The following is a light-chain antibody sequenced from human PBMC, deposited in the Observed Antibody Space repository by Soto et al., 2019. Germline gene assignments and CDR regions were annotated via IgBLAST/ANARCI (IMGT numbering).Light chain of an antibody. CDR1: SSNIGSNA. J-gene: IGLJ1*01. CDR2: NDN. V-gene: IGLV1-44*01. Sequence: QSVLTQPPSASGTPGQRVTISCSGSSSNIGSNAVNWYQQLPGTAPKLLINNDNQRPSGVPDRFSGSKSGTSASLAISGLQSEDEADYYCAAWDDSLNGRVFGTGTKLTVL. CDR3: AAWDDSLNGRV.